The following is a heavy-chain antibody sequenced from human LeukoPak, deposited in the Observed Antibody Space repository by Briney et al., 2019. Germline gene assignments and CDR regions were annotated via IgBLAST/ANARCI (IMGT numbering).Heavy chain of an antibody. D-gene: IGHD3-10*01. CDR1: GFTFSSYA. CDR2: ISGSGGST. V-gene: IGHV3-23*01. CDR3: AKDSYRFGDPPFDY. Sequence: GGSLRLSCAASGFTFSSYAMSWVRQAPGKGLEWVSAISGSGGSTYYADSVKGRFTISRDNSKNTLYLLMNSLRAEDTAVYYCAKDSYRFGDPPFDYWGQGTLVTVSS. J-gene: IGHJ4*02.